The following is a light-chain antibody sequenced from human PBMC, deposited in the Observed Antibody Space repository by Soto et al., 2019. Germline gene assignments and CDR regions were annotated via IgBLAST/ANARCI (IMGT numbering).Light chain of an antibody. CDR2: DAS. J-gene: IGKJ4*01. CDR1: QIVSSNY. CDR3: QQYGDSPLGT. V-gene: IGKV3D-20*01. Sequence: EVVLTQSPASLSLSPGERATLSCGASQIVSSNYLAWYQQKPGLAPRLLIYDASTRATGVPDRFRGSGSGTDFPLTINRLEPEDSAVYYCQQYGDSPLGTFGGGTKVEIK.